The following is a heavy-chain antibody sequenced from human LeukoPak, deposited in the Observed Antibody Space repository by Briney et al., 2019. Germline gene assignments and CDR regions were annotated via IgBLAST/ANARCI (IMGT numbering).Heavy chain of an antibody. V-gene: IGHV4-39*01. J-gene: IGHJ4*02. D-gene: IGHD3-10*01. Sequence: SETLSLTCTVSGGSISSSSYYWGWIRQPPGKGLEWIGSIYYSGSTYYNPSLKSRVTISVDTSKNQFSLKLGSVTAADTAVYYCARHHSGSFDYWGQGTLVTVSS. CDR1: GGSISSSSYY. CDR3: ARHHSGSFDY. CDR2: IYYSGST.